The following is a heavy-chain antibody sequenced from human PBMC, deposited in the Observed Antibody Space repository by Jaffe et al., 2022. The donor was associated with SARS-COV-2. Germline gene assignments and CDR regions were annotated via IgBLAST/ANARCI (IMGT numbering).Heavy chain of an antibody. CDR3: ARGWAILGSPHPDY. V-gene: IGHV3-11*06. CDR2: ISGSSNYI. CDR1: GFTFSDFY. J-gene: IGHJ4*02. Sequence: QVQLVESGGGLVKPGGSLRLSCAASGFTFSDFYMTWIRQAPGKGLEWVSYISGSSNYINYADSVRGRFTISRDNAKNSLYLQMNSLRAEDTAVYYCARGWAILGSPHPDYWGPGTLVTVSS. D-gene: IGHD1-26*01.